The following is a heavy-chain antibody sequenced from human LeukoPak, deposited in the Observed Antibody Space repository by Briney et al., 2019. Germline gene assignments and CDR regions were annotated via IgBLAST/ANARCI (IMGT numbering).Heavy chain of an antibody. D-gene: IGHD3-10*01. CDR3: ARRSVTRWYYSD. Sequence: SETLCLSCRVSGDSISSYYWSWIRQPPGKGLEWIGYISPRGGTNYNPSLTSRVTVLVDTSKNLFSLNMDFVTAADTAVYFCARRSVTRWYYSDWGQGTLVTVSS. J-gene: IGHJ4*02. V-gene: IGHV4-4*09. CDR1: GDSISSYY. CDR2: ISPRGGT.